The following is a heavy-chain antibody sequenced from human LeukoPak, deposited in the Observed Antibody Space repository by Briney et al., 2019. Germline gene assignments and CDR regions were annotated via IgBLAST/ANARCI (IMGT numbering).Heavy chain of an antibody. V-gene: IGHV3-7*01. J-gene: IGHJ4*02. CDR2: INQGGSDK. D-gene: IGHD1-14*01. CDR3: TRDRSRAEDD. CDR1: GFTFSGHW. Sequence: GGSLRLSCAASGFTFSGHWISWVRQAPGKGLERVANINQGGSDKYYVDSVKGRFTISRDNANNLLYLQMNSLRGEDTAVYYCTRDRSRAEDDWGQGTLVTVSS.